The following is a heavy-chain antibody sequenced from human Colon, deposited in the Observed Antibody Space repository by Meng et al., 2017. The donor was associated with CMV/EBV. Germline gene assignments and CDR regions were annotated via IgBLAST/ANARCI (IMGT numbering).Heavy chain of an antibody. J-gene: IGHJ4*02. V-gene: IGHV3-74*01. D-gene: IGHD3-9*01. CDR3: ARDIFWGQSDY. Sequence: ESGGGVVLTGGLLTFSCESSGFIFSNYWMHWVRQAPGKGLVWISRIKNDGSTTGYADSVKGRFTISRDNAKNTLYLQMNSLRAEDTAMYYCARDIFWGQSDYWGQGTLVTVSS. CDR1: GFIFSNYW. CDR2: IKNDGSTT.